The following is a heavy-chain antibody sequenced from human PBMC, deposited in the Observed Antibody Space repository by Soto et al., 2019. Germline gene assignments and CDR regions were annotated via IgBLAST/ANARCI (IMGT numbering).Heavy chain of an antibody. V-gene: IGHV4-34*01. J-gene: IGHJ5*02. Sequence: SETLSLTCAVYGGSFSGYYWSWIRQPPGKGLEWIGEINHSGSTNYNPSLKSRVTISVDTSKNQFSLKLSSVTAADPAVYYCARRYNWNYGWFDHWGQGTLVTVSS. CDR2: INHSGST. CDR3: ARRYNWNYGWFDH. CDR1: GGSFSGYY. D-gene: IGHD1-7*01.